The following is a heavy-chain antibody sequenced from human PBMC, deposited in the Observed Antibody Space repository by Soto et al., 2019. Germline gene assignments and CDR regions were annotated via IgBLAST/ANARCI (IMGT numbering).Heavy chain of an antibody. CDR2: ISGSRGTT. D-gene: IGHD3-22*01. V-gene: IGHV3-23*01. CDR3: AKDRDNSRHYRVFDY. CDR1: GFTFSGYV. Sequence: TGGSLSPSCAASGFTFSGYVMTWVRQAPGKGLEWVSSISGSRGTTYDADSVKGRFTISRDNSKNTVSLQMTSLRAADTAVYYCAKDRDNSRHYRVFDYWGQGTLVTVSS. J-gene: IGHJ4*02.